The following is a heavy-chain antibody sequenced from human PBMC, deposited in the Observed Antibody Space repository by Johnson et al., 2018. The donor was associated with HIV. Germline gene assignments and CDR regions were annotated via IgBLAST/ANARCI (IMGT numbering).Heavy chain of an antibody. Sequence: VQLVESGGGVVQPGGSLRLSCAASGFTFSSYAMSWVRQAPGKGLEWVSVMYGGGSTYHADSVKGRFTISRDNAKNSLYLQMNSLRAEDTAVYYCARPYSESIYAAFSLWGQGTMVTVSS. V-gene: IGHV3-66*04. J-gene: IGHJ3*01. CDR2: MYGGGST. CDR3: ARPYSESIYAAFSL. CDR1: GFTFSSYA. D-gene: IGHD2/OR15-2a*01.